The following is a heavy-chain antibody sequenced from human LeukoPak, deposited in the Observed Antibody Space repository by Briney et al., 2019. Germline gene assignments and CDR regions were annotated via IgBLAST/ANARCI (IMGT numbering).Heavy chain of an antibody. CDR3: ARAAYDILTLAPDPANDY. D-gene: IGHD3-9*01. V-gene: IGHV1-18*01. CDR2: ISSYNGKT. Sequence: PWASVKVSCKASGFTFTRYGINWVRQAPGQGLEWVGWISSYNGKTNYAQKLQGRVTMTTDTSTSTIYMELRSLRSDDTAVYYCARAAYDILTLAPDPANDYWGQGTLVTVSS. J-gene: IGHJ4*02. CDR1: GFTFTRYG.